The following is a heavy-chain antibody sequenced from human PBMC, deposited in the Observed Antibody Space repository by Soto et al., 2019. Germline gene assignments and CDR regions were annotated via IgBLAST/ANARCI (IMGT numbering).Heavy chain of an antibody. Sequence: EIQLLQSGGGLVRPGGSLRLSCAASGFSFSPYWMSWVRQAPGKGPEWVANIKEDGGEQHYVDSVKGRFTISRDNTENSHFVQMSNMGAENSAIYYCAITTSTVSYWFDPWGQGTQVTVSS. J-gene: IGHJ5*02. D-gene: IGHD2-2*01. CDR2: IKEDGGEQ. CDR1: GFSFSPYW. CDR3: AITTSTVSYWFDP. V-gene: IGHV3-7*01.